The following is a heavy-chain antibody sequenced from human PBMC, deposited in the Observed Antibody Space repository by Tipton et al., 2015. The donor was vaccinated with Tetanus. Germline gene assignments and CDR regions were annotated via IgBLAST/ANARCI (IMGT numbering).Heavy chain of an antibody. CDR1: GASMIGGGYF. Sequence: TLSLTCNVSGASMIGGGYFWSWVRQHPGKGLEWIGHIFYSGRTEYTPSLRGRVTISVDTSKNQFSLKLTSVTAADTATYYCARDRKEQWFSQIRDGMDVWGLGTKVIVSS. J-gene: IGHJ6*02. CDR3: ARDRKEQWFSQIRDGMDV. D-gene: IGHD6-19*01. CDR2: IFYSGRT. V-gene: IGHV4-31*03.